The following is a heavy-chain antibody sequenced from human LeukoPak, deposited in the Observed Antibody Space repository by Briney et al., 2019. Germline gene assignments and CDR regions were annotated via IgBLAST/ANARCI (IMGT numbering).Heavy chain of an antibody. CDR3: ASHVILTEGWFDT. CDR2: IRYDGSNK. J-gene: IGHJ5*02. CDR1: GFTFSSYG. Sequence: PGGSLRLSCAASGFTFSSYGMHWVRQPPGPGQERVAFIRYDGSNKYYADSVKGRFTISRDNSKNTVYLQMNSLRAEDTAVYSCASHVILTEGWFDTWGQGTLVTVSS. D-gene: IGHD3-9*01. V-gene: IGHV3-30*02.